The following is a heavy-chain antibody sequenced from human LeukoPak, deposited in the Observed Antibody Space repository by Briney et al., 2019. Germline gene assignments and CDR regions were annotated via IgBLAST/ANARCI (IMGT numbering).Heavy chain of an antibody. CDR1: GYTLTELS. D-gene: IGHD2-2*01. V-gene: IGHV1-24*01. J-gene: IGHJ4*02. Sequence: ASVKVSCKVSGYTLTELSMHWVRQAPGKGLEWMGGFDPEDGETIYAQKFQGRVTMTEDTSTDTAYMELSSLRSEDTAVYYCATGGGDIVVVPAAMAFAYWGQGTLVTVSS. CDR3: ATGGGDIVVVPAAMAFAY. CDR2: FDPEDGET.